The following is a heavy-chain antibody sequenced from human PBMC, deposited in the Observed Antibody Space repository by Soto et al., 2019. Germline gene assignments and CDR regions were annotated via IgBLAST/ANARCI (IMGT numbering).Heavy chain of an antibody. D-gene: IGHD6-13*01. V-gene: IGHV3-9*01. CDR3: AKDYSSSWYGGSGKYNWFDP. CDR2: ISWNSGSI. J-gene: IGHJ5*02. Sequence: EVQLVESGGGLVQPGRSLRLSCAASGFTFDDYAMHWVRQAPGKGLEWVSGISWNSGSIGYADSVKGRFTISRDNAKNSLYLQMNSLRAEETALYYCAKDYSSSWYGGSGKYNWFDPWGQGTLVTVSS. CDR1: GFTFDDYA.